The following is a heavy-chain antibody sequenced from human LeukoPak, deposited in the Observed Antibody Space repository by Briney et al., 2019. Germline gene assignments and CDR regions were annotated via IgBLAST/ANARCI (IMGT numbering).Heavy chain of an antibody. CDR1: GFTFSNYA. J-gene: IGHJ4*02. CDR3: AGGPRWLNFDN. D-gene: IGHD4-23*01. V-gene: IGHV3-23*01. CDR2: ISGGGDTT. Sequence: PGGSLRLSCVASGFTFSNYAMSWVRQAPGKGLEWISGISGGGDTTYYADSVKGRITISRDNSKNTVYLQMNSLRAEDTAMYYCAGGPRWLNFDNWGQGTLVTVSS.